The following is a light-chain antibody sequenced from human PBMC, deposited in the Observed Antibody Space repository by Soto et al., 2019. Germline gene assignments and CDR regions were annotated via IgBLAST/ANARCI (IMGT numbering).Light chain of an antibody. CDR2: GAS. V-gene: IGKV3-15*01. J-gene: IGKJ2*01. Sequence: EIVMTQSPATLSVSPGERATLSCRASQSVSTNLAWYQQKPGQSPRLLIYGASTRATGIPARFSGSGSETEFTLTISSLQSEDFAVYYCQQYTNWPPYTFVQGTNLEIK. CDR1: QSVSTN. CDR3: QQYTNWPPYT.